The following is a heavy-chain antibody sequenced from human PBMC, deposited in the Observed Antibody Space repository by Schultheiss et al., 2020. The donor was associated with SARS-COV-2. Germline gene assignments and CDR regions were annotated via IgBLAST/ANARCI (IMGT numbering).Heavy chain of an antibody. D-gene: IGHD6-19*01. CDR3: ARDLIRYSSGWYYFDY. CDR2: INPNSGGT. CDR1: GYTFTGYY. V-gene: IGHV1-2*02. J-gene: IGHJ4*02. Sequence: ASVKVSCKASGYTFTGYYMHWVRQAPGQGLEWMGWINPNSGGTNYAQKLQGRVTMTTDTSTSTAYMELRSLRSDDTAVYYCARDLIRYSSGWYYFDYWGQGTLVTVSS.